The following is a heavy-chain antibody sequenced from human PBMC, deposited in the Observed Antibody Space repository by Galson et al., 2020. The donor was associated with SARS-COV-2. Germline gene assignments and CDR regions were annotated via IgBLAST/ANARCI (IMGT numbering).Heavy chain of an antibody. CDR3: ARDSRGGRYYSTYGMDV. CDR1: GFTFSDYY. D-gene: IGHD3-22*01. V-gene: IGHV3-11*01. CDR2: ISSSGSTI. Sequence: PGGSLRLSCAASGFTFSDYYMSWIRQAPGKGLEWVSYISSSGSTIYYADSVKGRFTISRDNAKNSLYLQMNSLRAEDTAVYYCARDSRGGRYYSTYGMDVWGQGTTVTVSS. J-gene: IGHJ6*02.